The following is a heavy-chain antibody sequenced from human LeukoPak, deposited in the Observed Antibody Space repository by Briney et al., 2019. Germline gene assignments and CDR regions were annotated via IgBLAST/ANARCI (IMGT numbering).Heavy chain of an antibody. J-gene: IGHJ6*02. CDR1: GFTFCSLR. Sequence: RGSPRLSCAASGFTFCSLRMSWGRPAPREGLEWVSSIISSRSYIYYADSVKGRFTISRHNANNSLYLQMNSLRAEDTAVYYCARDESSSSWHTAYYYGMDVWGQGTTVTVSS. CDR3: ARDESSSSWHTAYYYGMDV. CDR2: IISSRSYI. V-gene: IGHV3-21*01. D-gene: IGHD6-13*01.